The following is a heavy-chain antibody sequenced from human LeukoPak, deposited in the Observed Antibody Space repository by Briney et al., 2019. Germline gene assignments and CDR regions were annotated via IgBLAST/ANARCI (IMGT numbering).Heavy chain of an antibody. D-gene: IGHD3/OR15-3a*01. V-gene: IGHV1-8*01. CDR3: ARALSWTTESYYYMDV. CDR2: MNPNSLNT. J-gene: IGHJ6*03. Sequence: SVKVSCKTSGYTFMSYDINWVRQATGQGLEWMGWMNPNSLNTGYGQRFQGRVTMTMNTSMSTAYMELSSLRSEDTAVYYCARALSWTTESYYYMDVWGKGTTVRVSS. CDR1: GYTFMSYD.